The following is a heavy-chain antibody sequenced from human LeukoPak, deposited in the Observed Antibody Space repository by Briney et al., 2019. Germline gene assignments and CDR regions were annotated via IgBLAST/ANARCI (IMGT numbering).Heavy chain of an antibody. Sequence: GGSLRLSCAASGFTFSTYVMSWVRQAPGKGLEWVSTVSVSGSSTYYADSVKGRFTISRDNAKNSLYLQMNSLRAEDTAVYYCARVRCSSTSCSGGFDYWGQGTLVTVSS. CDR2: VSVSGSST. D-gene: IGHD2-2*01. J-gene: IGHJ4*02. CDR3: ARVRCSSTSCSGGFDY. CDR1: GFTFSTYV. V-gene: IGHV3-21*01.